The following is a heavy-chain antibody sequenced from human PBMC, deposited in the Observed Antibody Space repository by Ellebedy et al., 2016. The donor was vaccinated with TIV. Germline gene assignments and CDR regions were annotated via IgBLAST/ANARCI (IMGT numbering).Heavy chain of an antibody. D-gene: IGHD3-16*01. J-gene: IGHJ4*02. Sequence: AASVKVSCKASGGTFSRHGISWVRQAPGQGLEWMGGIFPIIDTRNYAQKFQGRVTMTADESTSTAYMELSRLSSEDTAVYYCARGPLWTRTGDYWGQGTLVTVSS. CDR3: ARGPLWTRTGDY. CDR1: GGTFSRHG. CDR2: IFPIIDTR. V-gene: IGHV1-69*13.